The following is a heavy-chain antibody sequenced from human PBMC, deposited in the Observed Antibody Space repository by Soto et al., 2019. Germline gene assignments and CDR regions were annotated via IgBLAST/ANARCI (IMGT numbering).Heavy chain of an antibody. CDR2: IYYSGST. V-gene: IGHV4-30-4*01. CDR1: GGSLSTADDF. Sequence: QVQLQESGPGLVKPSQPLSLTCTVSGGSLSTADDFWTWIRQPPGKGLEWIGYIYYSGSTYYNPSLKSRLTMSVDTSKNQFSLKLSSVTAADTAVYYCARDRAKWKDYYYYGMDVWGQGTTVTVSS. D-gene: IGHD1-20*01. J-gene: IGHJ6*02. CDR3: ARDRAKWKDYYYYGMDV.